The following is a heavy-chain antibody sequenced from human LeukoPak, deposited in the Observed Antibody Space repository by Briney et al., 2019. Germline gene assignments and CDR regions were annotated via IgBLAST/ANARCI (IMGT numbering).Heavy chain of an antibody. D-gene: IGHD5-18*01. CDR1: GYSFTSYW. CDR2: IYPGDSDT. J-gene: IGHJ6*03. CDR3: ARHRWIQPADYYYYMDV. V-gene: IGHV5-51*01. Sequence: GESLKISCKGSGYSFTSYWIGWVRQMPGKGLEWMGIIYPGDSDTRYSPSFQGQVTISADKSISTAYLQWSSLKASDTAMYYCARHRWIQPADYYYYMDVWGKGTTVTVSS.